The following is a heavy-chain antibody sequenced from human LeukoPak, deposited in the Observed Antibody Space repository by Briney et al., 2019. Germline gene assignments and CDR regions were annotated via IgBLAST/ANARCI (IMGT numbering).Heavy chain of an antibody. Sequence: PGGSLRLSCAASGFIFSDYYMSWIRQTPGKGLEWISYISYTYSDIYYADSVKGRFTISRDNAKNSLYLQMTSLSAEDTAVYYCARPDRITMIGGFAYWGQGILVTVSS. D-gene: IGHD3-22*01. J-gene: IGHJ4*02. CDR3: ARPDRITMIGGFAY. V-gene: IGHV3-11*04. CDR2: ISYTYSDI. CDR1: GFIFSDYY.